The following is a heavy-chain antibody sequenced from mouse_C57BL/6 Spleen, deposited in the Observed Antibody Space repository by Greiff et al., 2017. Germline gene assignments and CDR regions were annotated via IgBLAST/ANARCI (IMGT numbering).Heavy chain of an antibody. D-gene: IGHD3-1*01. Sequence: QVQLQQPGAELVMPGASVKLSCKASGYTFTSYWMHWVKQRPGQGLEWIGALDPSDSYTNYNQKFKGKSTLTVDKSSSTAYMQLSSLTSEDSAVYYCARSGVLSYWGQGTTLTVSS. CDR1: GYTFTSYW. CDR2: LDPSDSYT. CDR3: ARSGVLSY. J-gene: IGHJ2*01. V-gene: IGHV1-69*01.